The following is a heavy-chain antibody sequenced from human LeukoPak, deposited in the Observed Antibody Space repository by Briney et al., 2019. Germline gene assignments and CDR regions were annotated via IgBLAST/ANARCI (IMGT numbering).Heavy chain of an antibody. CDR3: ARDRRGSPDY. J-gene: IGHJ4*02. D-gene: IGHD1-26*01. CDR2: IYTSGST. Sequence: SQTLSLTCTVSGGSISSGSYDWGWIRQPAGKGLEWIGRIYTSGSTNYNPSLKSRVTISVDTSKNQFSLKLSSVTAADTAVYYCARDRRGSPDYWGQGTLVTVSS. CDR1: GGSISSGSYD. V-gene: IGHV4-61*02.